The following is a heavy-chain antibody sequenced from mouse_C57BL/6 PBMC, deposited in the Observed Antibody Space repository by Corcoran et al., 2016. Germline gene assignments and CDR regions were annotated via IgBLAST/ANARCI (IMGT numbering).Heavy chain of an antibody. Sequence: QIQLVQSGPELKKPGETVKISCKASGYTFTTYGMSWVKQAPGKGLKWMGWINTYSGVPTYADDFKGRFAFSLETSASTAYLQINNLKNEDTATYFCARRNPLYDGYYGWFAYWGQGTLVTVSA. CDR3: ARRNPLYDGYYGWFAY. CDR1: GYTFTTYG. J-gene: IGHJ3*01. D-gene: IGHD2-3*01. V-gene: IGHV9-3*01. CDR2: INTYSGVP.